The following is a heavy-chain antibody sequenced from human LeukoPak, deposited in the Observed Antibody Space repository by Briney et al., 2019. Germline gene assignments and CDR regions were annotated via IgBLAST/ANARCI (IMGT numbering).Heavy chain of an antibody. J-gene: IGHJ4*02. CDR2: IKQDGSEK. CDR3: ARKLRFLEWVEGFDY. D-gene: IGHD3-3*01. CDR1: GFTFSSYW. V-gene: IGHV3-7*02. Sequence: GGSLRLSCAASGFTFSSYWMSWVRQAPGKWLEWVANIKQDGSEKYYVDSVKGRFTISRDNAKNSLYLQMNSLRAEDTAVYYCARKLRFLEWVEGFDYWGQGTLVTVSS.